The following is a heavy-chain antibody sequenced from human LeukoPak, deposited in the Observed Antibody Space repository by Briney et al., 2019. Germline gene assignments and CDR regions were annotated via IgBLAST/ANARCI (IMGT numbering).Heavy chain of an antibody. CDR3: ARMDLDGGDSIGFDS. CDR2: INPNIGDA. CDR1: GYTFTGYY. Sequence: ASVKVSCTASGYTFTGYYMHWVRQAPGQGLEWMGWINPNIGDASYAQKFQRRVTMTRDRSINTAYMELSRLTSDDTAVYYCARMDLDGGDSIGFDSWGQGTLVTVSS. V-gene: IGHV1-2*02. J-gene: IGHJ5*01. D-gene: IGHD2-21*02.